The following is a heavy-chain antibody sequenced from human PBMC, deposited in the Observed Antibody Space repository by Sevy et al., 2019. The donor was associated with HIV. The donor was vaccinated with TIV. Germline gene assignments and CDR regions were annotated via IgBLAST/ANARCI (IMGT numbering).Heavy chain of an antibody. J-gene: IGHJ3*02. CDR3: ARGGDDGAFDI. CDR1: GFTFSNYW. CDR2: IKQGGSEK. V-gene: IGHV3-7*01. D-gene: IGHD1-1*01. Sequence: GGSLRLSCAASGFTFSNYWMSWVRQAPGKGLEWVANIKQGGSEKYYVDSVKGRFTISRDNTKNSLYLQMNSLRVEDTAEYYCARGGDDGAFDIWGQGTMVTVSS.